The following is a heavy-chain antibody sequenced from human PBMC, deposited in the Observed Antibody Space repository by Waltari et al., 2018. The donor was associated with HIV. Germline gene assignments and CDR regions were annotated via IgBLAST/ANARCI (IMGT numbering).Heavy chain of an antibody. Sequence: HVELQQSVPGLVKSSQTLSLSCAISGDTVSSNSAAWTWIRLSTSRGLEWRGRTYHRSQWQTEYAGSLKGRINIQADASRNRITLQLSPVTPEDTAVYYCARDSFGPDFWGQGSLVRVSS. V-gene: IGHV6-1*02. J-gene: IGHJ4*02. CDR2: TYHRSQWQT. D-gene: IGHD3-3*01. CDR1: GDTVSSNSAA. CDR3: ARDSFGPDF.